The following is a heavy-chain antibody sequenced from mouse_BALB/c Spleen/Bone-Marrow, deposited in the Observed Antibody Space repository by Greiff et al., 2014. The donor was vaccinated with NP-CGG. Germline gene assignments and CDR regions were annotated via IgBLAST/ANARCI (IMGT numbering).Heavy chain of an antibody. Sequence: EVNLVESGGGLVKPGGSLKLSCAASGFTFSDYNMFWVRQTPEKRLEWVANISDDGGNTYYRDSVKGRSTISRDNAKNKLNLQMSSLKSEDTATYHCARETGARAMDYWGQGTSVTVSS. CDR1: GFTFSDYN. D-gene: IGHD4-1*01. J-gene: IGHJ4*01. CDR2: ISDDGGNT. V-gene: IGHV5-4*02. CDR3: ARETGARAMDY.